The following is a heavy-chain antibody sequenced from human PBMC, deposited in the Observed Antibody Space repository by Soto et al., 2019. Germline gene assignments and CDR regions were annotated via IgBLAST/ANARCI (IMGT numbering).Heavy chain of an antibody. Sequence: GASVKVSCKASGGTFSSYAISWVRQAPGQGLEWMGGIIPIFGTANYAQKFQGRVTITADESTSTAYMELSSLRSEDTAVYYCARQWLVRGSGYYYGMDVWGQGTTVTVSS. CDR3: ARQWLVRGSGYYYGMDV. CDR1: GGTFSSYA. CDR2: IIPIFGTA. J-gene: IGHJ6*02. V-gene: IGHV1-69*13. D-gene: IGHD6-19*01.